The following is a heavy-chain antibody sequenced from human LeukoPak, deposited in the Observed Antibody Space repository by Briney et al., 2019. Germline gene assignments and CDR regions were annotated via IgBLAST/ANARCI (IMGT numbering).Heavy chain of an antibody. Sequence: GGSLRLSCAASGFTFSSYAMHWVRQAPDKGLEWVAVISYDGSNKYYADSVKGRFTISRDNSKNTLYLQMNSLRAEDTAVYYCARDIAEGDYWGQGTLVTVSS. V-gene: IGHV3-30-3*01. CDR1: GFTFSSYA. CDR3: ARDIAEGDY. J-gene: IGHJ4*02. D-gene: IGHD6-13*01. CDR2: ISYDGSNK.